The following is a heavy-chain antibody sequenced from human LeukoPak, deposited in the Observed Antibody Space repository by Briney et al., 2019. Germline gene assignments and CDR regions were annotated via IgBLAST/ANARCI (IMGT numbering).Heavy chain of an antibody. CDR3: ARADCGDYRFDY. J-gene: IGHJ4*02. D-gene: IGHD4-17*01. V-gene: IGHV4-31*03. CDR2: IYYSGST. Sequence: SETLSLTCTVSGGSISSGGYYWSWIRQHPGKGLEWIGYIYYSGSTYYNPSLKSRITISVDTSKNQFSLKLSSVTAADTAVYYCARADCGDYRFDYWGQGTLVTVSS. CDR1: GGSISSGGYY.